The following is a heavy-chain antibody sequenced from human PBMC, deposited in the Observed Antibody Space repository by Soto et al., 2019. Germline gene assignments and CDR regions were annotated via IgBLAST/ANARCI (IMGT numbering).Heavy chain of an antibody. CDR1: GFIFEHFG. V-gene: IGHV3-23*01. CDR2: ISGSGFKK. J-gene: IGHJ5*02. D-gene: IGHD1-26*01. Sequence: GGSLRLSCAASGFIFEHFGMSWDRQAPGKGLEWISSISGSGFKKYYAGSVKCRFTISRYNSKSTVYLELNNLSAEDTAVYHCAKNQGVELVPLATVDWFDPWGQGSVVTVSS. CDR3: AKNQGVELVPLATVDWFDP.